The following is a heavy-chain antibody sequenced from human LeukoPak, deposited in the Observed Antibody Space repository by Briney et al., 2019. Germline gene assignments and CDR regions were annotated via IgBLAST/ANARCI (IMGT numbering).Heavy chain of an antibody. CDR1: GFTFSSYS. CDR3: ARDEGDCSSTSCPSWFDP. J-gene: IGHJ5*02. CDR2: ISSSSSYI. D-gene: IGHD2-2*01. Sequence: GGSLRLSCAASGFTFSSYSMNWVRQAPGKGLEWVSSISSSSSYIYYADSVKGRFTISRDNAKNSLYLQMNSLRAEDTAVYYCARDEGDCSSTSCPSWFDPWGQGTLVTVSS. V-gene: IGHV3-21*01.